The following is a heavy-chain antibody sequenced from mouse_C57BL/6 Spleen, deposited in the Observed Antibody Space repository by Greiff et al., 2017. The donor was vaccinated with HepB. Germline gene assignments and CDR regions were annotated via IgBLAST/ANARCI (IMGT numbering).Heavy chain of an antibody. CDR3: AKGKRRPLFDD. Sequence: QVHVKQPGAELVKPGASVKLSCKASGYTFTSYWMHWVKQRPGQGLEWIGMIHPNSGSTNYNQKFKSKATMTVDKSSSTAYMQLSSLTSEDSAVYKSAKGKRRPLFDDWGQGTTLTVSS. V-gene: IGHV1-64*01. J-gene: IGHJ2*01. D-gene: IGHD3-2*02. CDR2: IHPNSGST. CDR1: GYTFTSYW.